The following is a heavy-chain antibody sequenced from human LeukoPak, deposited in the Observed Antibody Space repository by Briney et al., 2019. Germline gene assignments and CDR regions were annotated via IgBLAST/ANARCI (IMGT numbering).Heavy chain of an antibody. V-gene: IGHV1-8*01. Sequence: ASVKVSCKASGYTFTSHDINWVRQATGQGLEWMGWMNPNSGNTGYAQKFQGRVTMTRNTSISTAYMELSSLRSEDTAVYYCARGRIAAAGSFDYWGQGTLVTVSS. CDR2: MNPNSGNT. CDR1: GYTFTSHD. J-gene: IGHJ4*02. CDR3: ARGRIAAAGSFDY. D-gene: IGHD6-13*01.